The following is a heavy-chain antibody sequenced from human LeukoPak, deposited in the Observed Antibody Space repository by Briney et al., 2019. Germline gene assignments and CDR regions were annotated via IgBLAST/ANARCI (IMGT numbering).Heavy chain of an antibody. CDR2: INPSGGST. Sequence: ASVKVSCKASGYTFTSYYMHWVRQAPGQGLEWMGIINPSGGSTSYAQKFQGRVTMTRDTSTSTVYTELSSLRSEDTAVYYCARGIGITMVRGLNWFDPWGQGTLVTVSS. CDR1: GYTFTSYY. V-gene: IGHV1-46*01. CDR3: ARGIGITMVRGLNWFDP. J-gene: IGHJ5*02. D-gene: IGHD3-10*01.